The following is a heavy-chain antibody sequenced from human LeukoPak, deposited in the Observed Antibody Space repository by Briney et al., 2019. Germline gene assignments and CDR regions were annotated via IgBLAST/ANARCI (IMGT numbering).Heavy chain of an antibody. Sequence: ASVKVSCKASGYTFTSYGISWVRQAPGQGLEWMGWISAYNGNTNYAQKLQGRVTMTTDTSTSTAYMELRSLRSDDTAVYYCARDQTRVAAAGTGWFDPWGQGTLVTVSS. CDR1: GYTFTSYG. D-gene: IGHD6-13*01. CDR3: ARDQTRVAAAGTGWFDP. J-gene: IGHJ5*02. V-gene: IGHV1-18*01. CDR2: ISAYNGNT.